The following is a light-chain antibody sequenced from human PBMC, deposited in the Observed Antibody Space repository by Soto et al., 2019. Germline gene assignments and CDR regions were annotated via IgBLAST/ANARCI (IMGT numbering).Light chain of an antibody. V-gene: IGKV1-9*01. CDR1: QGIRSY. CDR2: GAS. Sequence: DIQLTQSPSFLSASVGDRVTITCRASQGIRSYLVWYQQRPGTAPKVLISGASRVQSGVPSRFSSSGSGTEFTLTITSLQPEDVATYYCQQHNSYPWTFGQGTKVEI. CDR3: QQHNSYPWT. J-gene: IGKJ1*01.